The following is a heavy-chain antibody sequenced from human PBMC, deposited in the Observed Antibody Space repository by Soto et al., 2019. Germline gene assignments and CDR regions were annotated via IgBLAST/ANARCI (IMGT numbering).Heavy chain of an antibody. V-gene: IGHV4-39*01. CDR2: IYYSGST. CDR3: ARQTGVYAIVGYFDY. J-gene: IGHJ4*02. CDR1: GGSISSSSYY. Sequence: QLQLQESGPGLVKPSETLSLTCTVSGGSISSSSYYWGWIRQPPGKGLEWIGSIYYSGSTYYNPSLKSRVTISVDTSKNQFSLKLSSVTAADTAVYYCARQTGVYAIVGYFDYWGQGTLVTVSS. D-gene: IGHD2-8*01.